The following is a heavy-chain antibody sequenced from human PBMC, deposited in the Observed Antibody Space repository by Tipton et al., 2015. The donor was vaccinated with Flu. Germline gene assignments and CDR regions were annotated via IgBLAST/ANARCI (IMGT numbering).Heavy chain of an antibody. J-gene: IGHJ4*02. Sequence: SLRLSCAASGFSFSSYEMNWVRQAPGKGLEWVSSVSGGGGSTYYADSVKGRFTISRDNSKNTLYLQMHSLRAEDTAIYYCAKVIPEKVSGLDYWGQGTLVTVSS. CDR1: GFSFSSYE. CDR2: VSGGGGST. D-gene: IGHD5/OR15-5a*01. CDR3: AKVIPEKVSGLDY. V-gene: IGHV3-23*01.